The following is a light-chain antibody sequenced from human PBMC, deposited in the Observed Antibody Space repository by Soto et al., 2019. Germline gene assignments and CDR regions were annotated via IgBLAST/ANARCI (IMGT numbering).Light chain of an antibody. CDR2: GNS. CDR3: QSYDSSLRALYV. Sequence: QPVLTQPPSVSGAPGQRVTISCTGSSSNIGAGYDVHWYQQLPGTAPKLLIYGNSNRPSGVPARFYGSKSGTSASLAITGLQAADEADYYCQSYDSSLRALYVFGTGTKLTVL. J-gene: IGLJ1*01. CDR1: SSNIGAGYD. V-gene: IGLV1-40*01.